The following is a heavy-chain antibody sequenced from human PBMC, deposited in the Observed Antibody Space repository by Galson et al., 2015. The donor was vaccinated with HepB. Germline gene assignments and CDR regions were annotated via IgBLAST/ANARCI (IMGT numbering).Heavy chain of an antibody. CDR1: GFTFSSYA. Sequence: SLRLSCAASGFTFSSYAMSWVRQAPGKGLEWVSGISGSGARTYYADSVKGRFTISRDNSKNTLYLQMNSLRPEDTAVYYCARESRAVVVPSACDYWGQGALVTVSS. CDR2: ISGSGART. D-gene: IGHD2-2*01. V-gene: IGHV3-23*01. CDR3: ARESRAVVVPSACDY. J-gene: IGHJ4*02.